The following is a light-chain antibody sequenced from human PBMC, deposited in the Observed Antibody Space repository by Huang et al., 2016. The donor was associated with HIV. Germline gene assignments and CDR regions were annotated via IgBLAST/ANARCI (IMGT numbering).Light chain of an antibody. CDR2: TAS. Sequence: DIQMTQSPSSLSASVGDRVTITCRASQNINTYLNWYQQKRGKAPKLLIYTASTLESWVPSMFSGSGSGTDFTLTISSLQPEDSASYYCQQSYSTLFTFGPGTKIDVK. CDR3: QQSYSTLFT. J-gene: IGKJ3*01. CDR1: QNINTY. V-gene: IGKV1-39*01.